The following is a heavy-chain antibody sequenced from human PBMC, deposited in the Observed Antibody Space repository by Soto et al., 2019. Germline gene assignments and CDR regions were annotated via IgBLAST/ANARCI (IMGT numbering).Heavy chain of an antibody. CDR3: ARASITVPTLDY. CDR2: IYHSGST. CDR1: EGSIISGGDS. V-gene: IGHV4-30-2*01. Sequence: SETLCLTCAVSEGSIISGGDSWNWIRQQPGKGLEWIGYIYHSGSTYYNPSLKSRVTISVDRSKNQFSLKRSSVTAADIAVYYCARASITVPTLDYWGKGTLVTVSS. J-gene: IGHJ4*02. D-gene: IGHD4-17*01.